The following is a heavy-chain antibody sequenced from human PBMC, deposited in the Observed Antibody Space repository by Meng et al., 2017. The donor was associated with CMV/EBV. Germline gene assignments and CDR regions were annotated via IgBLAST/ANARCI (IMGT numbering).Heavy chain of an antibody. V-gene: IGHV1-18*01. J-gene: IGHJ4*02. CDR2: NSAYNGNT. CDR1: FTSYG. Sequence: FTSYGFSRVRQGPGQGLDWMGWNSAYNGNTNYAQKLQGRVTMTTDTSTSTDYMELRSLRSDDTSVYYCARVGYSSGSGSYYSGLDYWGQGTLVTVSS. D-gene: IGHD3-10*01. CDR3: ARVGYSSGSGSYYSGLDY.